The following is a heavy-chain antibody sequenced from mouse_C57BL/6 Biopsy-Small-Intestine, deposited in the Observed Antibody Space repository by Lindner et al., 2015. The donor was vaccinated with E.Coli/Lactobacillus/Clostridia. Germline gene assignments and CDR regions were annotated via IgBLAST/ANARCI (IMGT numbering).Heavy chain of an antibody. Sequence: SVKVSCKASENTFTSYYMHWVRQAPGQGLEYLGTMKPSDASTSYAQKFQGRVTMTRDTSTSTVYMELSSLRSEDTAVYYCAREAVYALPRSNNYGMDVWGQGTTVTVSS. D-gene: IGHD1-1*01. J-gene: IGHJ1*01. CDR3: AREAVYALPRSNNYGMDV. CDR1: ENTFTSYY. V-gene: IGHV1S12*01. CDR2: MKPSDAST.